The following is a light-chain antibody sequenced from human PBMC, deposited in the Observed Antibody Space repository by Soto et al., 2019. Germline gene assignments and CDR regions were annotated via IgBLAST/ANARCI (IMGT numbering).Light chain of an antibody. Sequence: DIVMTQSPLSLPVTPGEPASISCRSSQSLLHSNGYNYLDWYLQKPGQSPQLLIYLGSNRSSGVPDRFSGSGSGTDFTLKISRVDAEDVGVYYCMQALQTPYTFGQATKLEIK. CDR1: QSLLHSNGYNY. CDR2: LGS. J-gene: IGKJ2*01. CDR3: MQALQTPYT. V-gene: IGKV2-28*01.